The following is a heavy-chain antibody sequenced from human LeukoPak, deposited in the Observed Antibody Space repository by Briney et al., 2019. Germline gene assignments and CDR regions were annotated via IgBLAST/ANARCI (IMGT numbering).Heavy chain of an antibody. V-gene: IGHV1-46*01. CDR3: ARSYYYDSSGYRRLDY. D-gene: IGHD3-22*01. CDR2: INPSGGST. Sequence: ASVKVSCKASGYIFTDYYMHWVRQAPGQGLEWMGIINPSGGSTSYAQKFQGRVTMTRDTSTSTVYMELSSLRSEDTAVYYCARSYYYDSSGYRRLDYWGQGTLVTVSS. CDR1: GYIFTDYY. J-gene: IGHJ4*02.